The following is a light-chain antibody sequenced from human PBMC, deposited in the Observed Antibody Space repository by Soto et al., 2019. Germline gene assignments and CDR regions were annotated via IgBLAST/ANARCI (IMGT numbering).Light chain of an antibody. V-gene: IGKV3-20*01. J-gene: IGKJ1*01. CDR1: ESISNR. CDR2: GAS. CDR3: QHYGFSPRWT. Sequence: EIVMTQSPATLSVSPGERATLSCRASESISNRLAWYQQKPGQAPRLLIYGASTRATGVPDRFSGSGSGTDFTLTISRLEPEDFAVYYCQHYGFSPRWTFGQGTKVDIK.